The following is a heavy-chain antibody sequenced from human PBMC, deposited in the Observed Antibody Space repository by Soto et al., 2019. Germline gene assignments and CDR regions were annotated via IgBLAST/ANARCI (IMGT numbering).Heavy chain of an antibody. CDR1: GGSISSGGYS. CDR3: ARVSITGDIDY. J-gene: IGHJ4*02. D-gene: IGHD7-27*01. Sequence: QLQLQESGSGLVKPSQTLSLTCAVSGGSISSGGYSWSWIRQPPGKGLEWIGYIYHSGSTYYNPSLKSXXTXSXXRSKNQFSLKLSSVTAADTAVYYCARVSITGDIDYWGQGTLVTVSS. CDR2: IYHSGST. V-gene: IGHV4-30-2*01.